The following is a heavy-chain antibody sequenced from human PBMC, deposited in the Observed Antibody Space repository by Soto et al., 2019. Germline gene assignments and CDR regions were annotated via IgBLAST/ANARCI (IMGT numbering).Heavy chain of an antibody. V-gene: IGHV4-4*02. D-gene: IGHD6-6*01. Sequence: PSETLSLTCAVSGGSISSSNWWSWVRQPPGKGLEWIGEIYHSGSTNYNPSLKSRVTISVDKSKNQFSLKLSSVTAADTAVYYCAIAGGIAARPSHWFYPWGQGTLVTVSS. J-gene: IGHJ5*02. CDR2: IYHSGST. CDR3: AIAGGIAARPSHWFYP. CDR1: GGSISSSNW.